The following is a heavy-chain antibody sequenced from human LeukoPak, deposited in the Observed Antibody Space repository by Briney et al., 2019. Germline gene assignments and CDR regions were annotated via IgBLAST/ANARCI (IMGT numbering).Heavy chain of an antibody. V-gene: IGHV4-61*01. Sequence: SETLSLTCTVSGGSISSSSYYWSWIRQPPGKGLEWIGYIYYSGSTNYNPSLKSRVTISVDTSKNQFSLKLSSVTAADTAVYYCARARARYCSSTSCDWFDPWGQGTLVTVSS. CDR2: IYYSGST. CDR1: GGSISSSSYY. D-gene: IGHD2-2*01. J-gene: IGHJ5*02. CDR3: ARARARYCSSTSCDWFDP.